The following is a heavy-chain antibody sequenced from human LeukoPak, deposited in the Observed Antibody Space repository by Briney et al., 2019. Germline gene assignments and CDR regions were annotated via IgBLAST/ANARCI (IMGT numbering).Heavy chain of an antibody. CDR1: GFTFSNYW. J-gene: IGHJ4*02. V-gene: IGHV3-7*04. CDR2: INQDGSEG. Sequence: GGSLTLSCVASGFTFSNYWMSWVRQAPTRGLEGVANINQDGSEGYYVDSVKGRFTISRDNTKNSLFVQMNSLRADDTAVYYCARGDAFSGDHWGQGTLVTVSS. CDR3: ARGDAFSGDH. D-gene: IGHD2-2*01.